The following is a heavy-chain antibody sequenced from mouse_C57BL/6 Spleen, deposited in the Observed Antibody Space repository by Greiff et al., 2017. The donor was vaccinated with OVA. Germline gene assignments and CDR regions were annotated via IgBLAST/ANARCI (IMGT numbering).Heavy chain of an antibody. Sequence: EVQLQQSGPELVKPGASVKISCKASGYTFTDYYMNWVKQSHGKSLEWIGDINPNNGGTSYNQKFKGKATLTVDKSSSTAYMELRSLTSEDSAVYYCARTTVEDAMDYWGQGTSVTVSS. D-gene: IGHD1-1*01. CDR1: GYTFTDYY. CDR2: INPNNGGT. V-gene: IGHV1-26*01. CDR3: ARTTVEDAMDY. J-gene: IGHJ4*01.